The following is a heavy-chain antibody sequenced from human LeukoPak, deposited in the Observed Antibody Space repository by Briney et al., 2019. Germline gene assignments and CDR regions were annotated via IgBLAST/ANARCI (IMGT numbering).Heavy chain of an antibody. CDR3: ARDRAATHSDY. CDR2: ISPDSGVT. D-gene: IGHD6-13*01. CDR1: GYTFTNYN. V-gene: IGHV1-2*06. J-gene: IGHJ4*02. Sequence: GASVKVSCKASGYTFTNYNMHWVRQAPGQGLEWMGRISPDSGVTNYAQKFQGRVTVTRGTSITTAYMELSRLTSDDTAVYYCARDRAATHSDYWGRGTLVTVSS.